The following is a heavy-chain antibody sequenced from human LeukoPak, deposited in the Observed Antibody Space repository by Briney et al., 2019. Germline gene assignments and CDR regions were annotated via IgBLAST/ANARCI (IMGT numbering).Heavy chain of an antibody. D-gene: IGHD7-27*01. CDR2: IASNGGSQ. V-gene: IGHV3-30*03. J-gene: IGHJ4*02. CDR3: ARELLGAFDY. CDR1: GFTFTTYG. Sequence: GGSLRLSCAASGFTFTTYGLHWVRQAPGKGLEWVAAIASNGGSQYYADSVKGRFTISRDNSRNTLFLQMNSLRPDDTAVYYCARELLGAFDYWGQGTLVTVSS.